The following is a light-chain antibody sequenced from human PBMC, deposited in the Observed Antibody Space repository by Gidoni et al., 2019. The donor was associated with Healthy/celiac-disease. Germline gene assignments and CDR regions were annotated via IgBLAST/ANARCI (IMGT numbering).Light chain of an antibody. Sequence: EIVMTQSPATLSVSPGERATLSCRASQSVSSNLAWYQQKPCQAPRLLIYGASTRATGIPARFSGSGSGTEFTITISSLQSEDFAVYYCQQYNNWPPDAFGQXTKLDIK. CDR1: QSVSSN. CDR3: QQYNNWPPDA. V-gene: IGKV3-15*01. CDR2: GAS. J-gene: IGKJ2*01.